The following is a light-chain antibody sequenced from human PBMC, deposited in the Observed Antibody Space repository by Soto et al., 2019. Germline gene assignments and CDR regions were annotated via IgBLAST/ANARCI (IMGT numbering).Light chain of an antibody. CDR1: QSISSW. Sequence: DIQMTQSPSTLSASVGDRVTITCRASQSISSWLAWYQQKPGKAPKLLIYKASSLESGVPSRFSGSGSGTEFTLTISSLQPDDFATYYYQQYNSYRTFGPGTKVEIK. CDR3: QQYNSYRT. V-gene: IGKV1-5*03. CDR2: KAS. J-gene: IGKJ1*01.